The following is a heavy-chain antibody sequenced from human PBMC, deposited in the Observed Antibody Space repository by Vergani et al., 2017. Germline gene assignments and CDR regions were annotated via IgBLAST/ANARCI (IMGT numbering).Heavy chain of an antibody. J-gene: IGHJ6*03. Sequence: QVQLVQSGAEVKKPGASVKVSCKASGYTFTSYGISWVRQAPGQGLEWMGWINPNSGGTNYAQKFQGRVTMTRDTSTSTAYMELRSLRSDDTAVYYCARDGLTIYSYYYYYYMDVWGKGTTVTVSS. V-gene: IGHV1-2*02. D-gene: IGHD1-26*01. CDR1: GYTFTSYG. CDR3: ARDGLTIYSYYYYYYMDV. CDR2: INPNSGGT.